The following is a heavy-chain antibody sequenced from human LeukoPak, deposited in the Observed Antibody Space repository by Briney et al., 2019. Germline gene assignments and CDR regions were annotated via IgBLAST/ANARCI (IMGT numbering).Heavy chain of an antibody. J-gene: IGHJ4*02. CDR1: GFSVSINF. CDR3: AREGDYYDSSGYLDY. CDR2: ISSSSSYI. Sequence: GGSLRLSCAASGFSVSINFMSWVRQAPGKGLEWVSCISSSSSYIYYADSVEGRFTISRDNSKNTLYLQMNSLRAEDTAVYYCAREGDYYDSSGYLDYWGQGTLVTVSS. D-gene: IGHD3-22*01. V-gene: IGHV3-21*01.